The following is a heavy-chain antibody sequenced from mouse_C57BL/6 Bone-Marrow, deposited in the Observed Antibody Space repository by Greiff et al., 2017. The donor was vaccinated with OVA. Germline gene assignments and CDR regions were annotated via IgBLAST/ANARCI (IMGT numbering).Heavy chain of an antibody. CDR2: INPYNGDT. Sequence: EVQLQQSGPELVKPGDSVKISCKASGYSFTGYFMNWVMQSHGKSLEWIGRINPYNGDTFYNQKFKGKATLTVDKSSSTAHMELRSLTSEDSAVYYCARPAYSNPWFAYWGQGTLVTVSA. J-gene: IGHJ3*01. D-gene: IGHD2-5*01. CDR1: GYSFTGYF. V-gene: IGHV1-20*01. CDR3: ARPAYSNPWFAY.